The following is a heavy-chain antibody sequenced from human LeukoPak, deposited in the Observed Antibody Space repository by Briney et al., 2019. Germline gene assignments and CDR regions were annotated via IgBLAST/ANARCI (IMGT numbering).Heavy chain of an antibody. CDR3: AKDLWFGELLPSKLLDY. Sequence: PGGSLRLSCAASGFTFSSYGMHWVRQAPGKGLEWVAFIRYDGSNKYYADSVKGRFTISRDNSKNTLYLQMNSLRAEDTAVYYCAKDLWFGELLPSKLLDYWGQGTLVAVSS. J-gene: IGHJ4*02. D-gene: IGHD3-10*01. CDR2: IRYDGSNK. V-gene: IGHV3-30*02. CDR1: GFTFSSYG.